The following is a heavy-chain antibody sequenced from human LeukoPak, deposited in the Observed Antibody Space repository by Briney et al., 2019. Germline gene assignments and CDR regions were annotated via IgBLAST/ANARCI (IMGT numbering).Heavy chain of an antibody. CDR1: GFTFSSYS. V-gene: IGHV3-21*01. Sequence: GGSLRLSCAASGFTFSSYSMNWVRQAPGKGLEWVSSISSSSSYIYYADSVKGRFTISRDNAKNSLYLQMNSLRAEDTAVHYCARSGGVGSSGWYYYWGQGTLVTVSS. CDR2: ISSSSSYI. D-gene: IGHD6-19*01. CDR3: ARSGGVGSSGWYYY. J-gene: IGHJ4*02.